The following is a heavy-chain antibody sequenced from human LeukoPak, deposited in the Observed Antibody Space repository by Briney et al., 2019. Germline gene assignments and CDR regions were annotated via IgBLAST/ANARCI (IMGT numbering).Heavy chain of an antibody. V-gene: IGHV4-34*01. CDR2: INHSGST. Sequence: PSETLSLTCAVYGGSFSGYYWSWIRQPPGKGLEWIGEINHSGSTNYNPSLKSRVTTSVDTSKNQCSLKMSSVTAADTAVYYCARVDLATVLFDYWGQGTLVTVSS. CDR1: GGSFSGYY. J-gene: IGHJ4*02. CDR3: ARVDLATVLFDY. D-gene: IGHD4/OR15-4a*01.